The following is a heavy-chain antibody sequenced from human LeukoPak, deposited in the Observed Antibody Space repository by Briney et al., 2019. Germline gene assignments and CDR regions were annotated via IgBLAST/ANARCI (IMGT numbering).Heavy chain of an antibody. J-gene: IGHJ4*02. V-gene: IGHV1-18*01. CDR2: IGAYNGNT. CDR1: GYTFTSYG. CDR3: ARDRYYYDSSGYSYYFDY. Sequence: ASVKVSCKASGYTFTSYGISWVRQAPGQGLEWMGWIGAYNGNTNYAQKLQGRVTMTTDTSTSTAYMELRSLRSDDTAVYYCARDRYYYDSSGYSYYFDYWGQGTLVTVSS. D-gene: IGHD3-22*01.